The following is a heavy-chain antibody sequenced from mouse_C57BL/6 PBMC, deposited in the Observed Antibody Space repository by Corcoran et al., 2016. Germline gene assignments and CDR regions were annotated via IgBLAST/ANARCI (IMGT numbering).Heavy chain of an antibody. CDR2: INTYSGVP. V-gene: IGHV9-3*01. D-gene: IGHD2-2*01. CDR1: GYTFTTYG. J-gene: IGHJ2*01. Sequence: QIQLVQSGPELKKPGETVKISCKASGYTFTTYGMSWVKQAPGKGLKWMGWINTYSGVPTYADDFKGRFAFSLETSASTAYLQINNLKNEDTATYFCARSYGYDGYYFDYWGQGTTLTVSS. CDR3: ARSYGYDGYYFDY.